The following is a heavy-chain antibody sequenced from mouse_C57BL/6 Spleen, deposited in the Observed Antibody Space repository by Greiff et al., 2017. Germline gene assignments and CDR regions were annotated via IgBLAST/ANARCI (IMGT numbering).Heavy chain of an antibody. J-gene: IGHJ4*01. CDR3: ARLGLRRNGAMDY. D-gene: IGHD2-4*01. CDR2: IRNKANGYTT. V-gene: IGHV7-3*01. Sequence: EVMLVESGGGLVQPGGSLSLSCAASGFTFTDYYMSWVRQPPGKALEWLGFIRNKANGYTTEYSASVKGRFTISRDNSQGVLYLQMDALRAGGSATYYCARLGLRRNGAMDYWGQGTSVTVSS. CDR1: GFTFTDYY.